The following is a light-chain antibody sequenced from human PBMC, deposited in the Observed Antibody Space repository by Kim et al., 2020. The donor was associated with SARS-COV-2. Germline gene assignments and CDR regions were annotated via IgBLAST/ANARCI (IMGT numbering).Light chain of an antibody. J-gene: IGKJ5*01. V-gene: IGKV3-20*01. CDR2: AAP. CDR1: RSVSATT. CDR3: QQYSTSPFT. Sequence: CPEERAPLSCRATRSVSATTLAWNRQKPAQAPSLLIMAAPTRPPVIPAESVGRGSGTNFTLPITSLKPENFELYSCQQYSTSPFTFGERTRLGIK.